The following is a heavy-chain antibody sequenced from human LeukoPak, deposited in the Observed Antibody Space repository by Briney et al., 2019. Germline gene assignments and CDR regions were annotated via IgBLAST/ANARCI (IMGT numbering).Heavy chain of an antibody. CDR2: ISGSGTNT. D-gene: IGHD3-10*01. J-gene: IGHJ5*02. V-gene: IGHV3-23*01. Sequence: GGSLRLSCAASGFTVSSYAMSWVRQAPGKGLEWVSSISGSGTNTYYADSVKGRFTISRDNSRNLLFLQMSSLRVEDTAVYYCAKRRHSYGSGDYYRDPWGRGTLVTVSS. CDR3: AKRRHSYGSGDYYRDP. CDR1: GFTVSSYA.